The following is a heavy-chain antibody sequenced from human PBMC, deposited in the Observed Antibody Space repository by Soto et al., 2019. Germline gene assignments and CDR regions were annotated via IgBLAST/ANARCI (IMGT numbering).Heavy chain of an antibody. CDR3: ATDDILTGYYPLGY. J-gene: IGHJ4*02. Sequence: EASVKVSCKVSGYTLTELSMHWVRQAPGKGLEWMGGFDPEDGETIYAQKFQGRVTMTEDTSTDTAYMELSSLRSEDTAVYYCATDDILTGYYPLGYWGQGTLVTVSS. CDR1: GYTLTELS. V-gene: IGHV1-24*01. D-gene: IGHD3-9*01. CDR2: FDPEDGET.